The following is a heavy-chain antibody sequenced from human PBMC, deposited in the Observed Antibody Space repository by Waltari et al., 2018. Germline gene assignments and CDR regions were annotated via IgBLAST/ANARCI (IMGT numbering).Heavy chain of an antibody. CDR3: ARWSDYWVTTK. J-gene: IGHJ4*02. V-gene: IGHV4-38-2*01. CDR2: IYHSGST. CDR1: GYSISSGYY. Sequence: QVQLQESGPGLVKPSETLSLTCAVSGYSISSGYYWGWIRQPPGKGLEWIGSIYHSGSTYYNPSLKSRVTISVDTSKNQFSLKLSSVTAADTAVYYCARWSDYWVTTKWGQGTLVTVSS. D-gene: IGHD4-17*01.